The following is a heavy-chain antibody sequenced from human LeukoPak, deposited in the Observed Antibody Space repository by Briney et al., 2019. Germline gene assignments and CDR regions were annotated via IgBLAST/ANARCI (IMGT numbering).Heavy chain of an antibody. Sequence: PGGSLRLSCAASGITVSSSYMSWVRQAPGKGLEWVSVIYSGGNTYYADSVKGRFTISRDNSKSTLYLQMNSLRAEDTAVYYCVRDSSGWYYFDYWGLGTLVTVSS. CDR3: VRDSSGWYYFDY. J-gene: IGHJ4*02. D-gene: IGHD6-19*01. CDR2: IYSGGNT. V-gene: IGHV3-53*01. CDR1: GITVSSSY.